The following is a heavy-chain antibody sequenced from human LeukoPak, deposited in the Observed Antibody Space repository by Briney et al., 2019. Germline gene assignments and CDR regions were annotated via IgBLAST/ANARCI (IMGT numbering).Heavy chain of an antibody. V-gene: IGHV4-59*11. CDR1: GGSIRSHY. J-gene: IGHJ4*02. Sequence: ASETLSLTCTVSGGSIRSHYWSWIRQPPGKGLEWIGYIYYSGSTNYNPSLKSRVTISVDTSKNQFSLKLSSVTAADTAVYYCARDRGDYDSSGYNGYLEYWGQGALVTVSS. D-gene: IGHD3-22*01. CDR2: IYYSGST. CDR3: ARDRGDYDSSGYNGYLEY.